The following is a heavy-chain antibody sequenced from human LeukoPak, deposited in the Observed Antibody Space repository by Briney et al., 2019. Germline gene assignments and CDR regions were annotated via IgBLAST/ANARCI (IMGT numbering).Heavy chain of an antibody. CDR1: GGSISSYY. Sequence: PSETLSLTCTVSGGSISSYYWSWIRQPAGKGLEWIGRIYTSGSTNYNPSLKSRVTMSVDTSKNQFSLKLSSVTAADTAVYYCARDNAVVATRDYYYYGMDVWGQGTTVTVSS. J-gene: IGHJ6*02. CDR2: IYTSGST. D-gene: IGHD2-2*01. V-gene: IGHV4-4*07. CDR3: ARDNAVVATRDYYYYGMDV.